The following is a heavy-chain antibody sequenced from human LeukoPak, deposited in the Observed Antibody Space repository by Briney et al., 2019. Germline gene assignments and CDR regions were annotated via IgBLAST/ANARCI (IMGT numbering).Heavy chain of an antibody. D-gene: IGHD1-1*01. CDR3: ARDSLAWYNWNADYYYYYMDV. V-gene: IGHV4-61*01. Sequence: PSETLSLTCTASGGSISSSSYYWSWIRQPQGKGLEWIGYIYYSGSTNYNPSLKSRVTMSVDTSKNQFSLKLSSVTAADTAVYYCARDSLAWYNWNADYYYYYMDVWGKGTTVTVSS. CDR2: IYYSGST. CDR1: GGSISSSSYY. J-gene: IGHJ6*03.